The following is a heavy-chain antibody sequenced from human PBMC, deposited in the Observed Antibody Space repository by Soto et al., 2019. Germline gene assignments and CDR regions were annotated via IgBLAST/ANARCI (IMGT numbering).Heavy chain of an antibody. V-gene: IGHV4-31*03. J-gene: IGHJ4*02. CDR1: GDSMTTIGSY. CDR3: SRLRDTYFFDS. Sequence: SETLSLTCSVSGDSMTTIGSYWSWVRQHPGKGLEWIGYIYHTGSTYYNPSLKSRVTIALDTSKQQFSLNLTSVTAADTAVYYCSRLRDTYFFDSWGQGALVTVSS. D-gene: IGHD3-10*01. CDR2: IYHTGST.